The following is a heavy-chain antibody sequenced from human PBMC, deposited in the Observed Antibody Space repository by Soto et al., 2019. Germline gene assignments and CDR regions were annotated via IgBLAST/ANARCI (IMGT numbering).Heavy chain of an antibody. CDR1: GGTFSSDA. CDR3: ARPSTVTTESFDY. CDR2: FVPIFGSV. Sequence: QVQLVQSGAEVKKPGSSVKVSCNASGGTFSSDAISWVRQAPGQGLEWMGGFVPIFGSVNYAPKFQGRVTVTAYESTSTAYVELSSLRAEDTAVYYCARPSTVTTESFDYWGQGTLVTVSS. D-gene: IGHD4-17*01. V-gene: IGHV1-69*12. J-gene: IGHJ4*02.